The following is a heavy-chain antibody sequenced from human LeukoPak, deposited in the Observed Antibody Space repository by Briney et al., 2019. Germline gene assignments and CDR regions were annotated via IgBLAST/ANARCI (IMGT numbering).Heavy chain of an antibody. J-gene: IGHJ3*02. CDR3: AREAYSFDAFDI. CDR1: GFTFSSYA. V-gene: IGHV3-23*01. Sequence: GGSLRLSCAASGFTFSSYAMTWVRQAPGKGLEWVSAITGSGGSTYYADSVKGRFTISRDNAKNSLYLQMNSLRAEDTAVYYCAREAYSFDAFDIWGQGTMVTVSS. D-gene: IGHD5-18*01. CDR2: ITGSGGST.